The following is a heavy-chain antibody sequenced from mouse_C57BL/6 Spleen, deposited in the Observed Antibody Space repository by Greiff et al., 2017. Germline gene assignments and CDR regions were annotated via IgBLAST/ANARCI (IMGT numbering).Heavy chain of an antibody. V-gene: IGHV7-3*01. J-gene: IGHJ1*03. CDR2: IRNKANGYTT. CDR1: GFTFTDYY. D-gene: IGHD2-2*01. Sequence: EVKLMESGGGLVQPGGSLSLSCAASGFTFTDYYMSWVRQPPGKALEWLGFIRNKANGYTTEYSASVKGRFTISRDNSQSILYLQMNALRAEDSATYYCARYGGYDGDYWYFDVWGTGTTVTVSS. CDR3: ARYGGYDGDYWYFDV.